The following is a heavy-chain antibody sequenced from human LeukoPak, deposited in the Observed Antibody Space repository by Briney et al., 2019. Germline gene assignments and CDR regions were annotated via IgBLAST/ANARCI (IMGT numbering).Heavy chain of an antibody. CDR1: GFTFSTYS. Sequence: GGPLRLSCAASGFTFSTYSMSWVRQAPGKGLEWVSVFSGGGGGTYCADSVGGRFTISRDDSRNTVYLQMNSLRAEDTALYYCAKASSATNPYYGLDVWGQGTTVTVSS. D-gene: IGHD3-22*01. CDR2: FSGGGGGT. J-gene: IGHJ6*02. CDR3: AKASSATNPYYGLDV. V-gene: IGHV3-23*01.